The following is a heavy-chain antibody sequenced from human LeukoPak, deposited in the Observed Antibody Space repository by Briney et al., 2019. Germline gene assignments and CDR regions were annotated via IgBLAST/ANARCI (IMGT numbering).Heavy chain of an antibody. CDR1: GGSISSY. D-gene: IGHD6-6*01. Sequence: SETLSLTCTVSGGSISSYWSWIRQPARKGLEWIGRIYASGSTYYNPSLKSRVTMSVDTSKNQFSLRLTTVTAADTAVYYCARDSNLEYSSSRGLGRWGQGTLVTVSS. CDR3: ARDSNLEYSSSRGLGR. CDR2: IYASGST. J-gene: IGHJ4*02. V-gene: IGHV4-4*07.